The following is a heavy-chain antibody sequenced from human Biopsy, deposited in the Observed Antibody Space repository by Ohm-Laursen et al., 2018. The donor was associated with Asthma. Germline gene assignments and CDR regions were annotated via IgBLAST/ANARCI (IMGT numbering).Heavy chain of an antibody. D-gene: IGHD2-2*01. CDR3: ARAGQCSSTSCYNPGWFDP. CDR1: GGSFSGYY. J-gene: IGHJ5*02. CDR2: INHGGST. V-gene: IGHV4-34*01. Sequence: SQTLSLTCVVYGGSFSGYYWSWIRQPPGKGLEWIGEINHGGSTNYNPSLKSRVTISVDTSKNQFSLKLSSVTAADTAVYYCARAGQCSSTSCYNPGWFDPWGQGTLVTVSS.